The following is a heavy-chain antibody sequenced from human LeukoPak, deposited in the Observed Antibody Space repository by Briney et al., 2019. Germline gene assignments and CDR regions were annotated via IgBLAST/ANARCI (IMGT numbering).Heavy chain of an antibody. V-gene: IGHV1-69*06. J-gene: IGHJ4*02. CDR3: ARERLARFPYFDY. D-gene: IGHD3-3*01. CDR2: IIPVFVTP. CDR1: GGTFSNSG. Sequence: SVKVSCKTSGGTFSNSGISWVRLAPGQGPEWMGGIIPVFVTPNYAQKFQGRLTITADRSTTTAYMELSSLTSDDTAVYYCARERLARFPYFDYWGQGTLVAVSS.